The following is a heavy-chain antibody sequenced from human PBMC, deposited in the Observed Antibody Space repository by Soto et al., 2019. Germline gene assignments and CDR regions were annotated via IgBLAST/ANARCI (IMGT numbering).Heavy chain of an antibody. D-gene: IGHD6-6*01. J-gene: IGHJ4*02. V-gene: IGHV4-31*03. CDR1: GGSISSGGYY. CDR2: IYYSGST. CDR3: ARAGPRLRPQFDY. Sequence: SETLSLTCTVSGGSISSGGYYWSWIRQHPGKGLEWIGYIYYSGSTYYNPSLKSRVTISVDTSKNQFSLKLSSVTAADTAVYYCARAGPRLRPQFDYWGQGTLVTVSS.